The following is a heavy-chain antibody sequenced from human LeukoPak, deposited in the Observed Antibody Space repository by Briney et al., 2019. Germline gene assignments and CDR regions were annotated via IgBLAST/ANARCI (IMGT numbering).Heavy chain of an antibody. V-gene: IGHV4-59*08. Sequence: PSETLSLTCTVSGASISSYYWSWIRQPPGKGLEWIASRHYRGTTNYNPSLESRVTISVDTSRKQFSLKLSSVTAADTAVYYCARHKIGFLEWLLPFDYWGQGTLVTVSS. CDR2: RHYRGTT. CDR3: ARHKIGFLEWLLPFDY. J-gene: IGHJ4*02. CDR1: GASISSYY. D-gene: IGHD3-3*01.